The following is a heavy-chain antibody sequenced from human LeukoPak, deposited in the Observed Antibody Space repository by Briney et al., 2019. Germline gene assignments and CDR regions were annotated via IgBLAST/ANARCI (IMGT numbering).Heavy chain of an antibody. J-gene: IGHJ4*02. CDR2: ISAYNGNT. V-gene: IGHV1-18*01. D-gene: IGHD2-2*01. CDR3: ATCSSTSCYGADFDY. CDR1: GYTFTSYG. Sequence: ASVKVSCKASGYTFTSYGISWVRQAPGQGLEWMGWISAYNGNTNYAQKLQGRVTTTTDTSTSTAYMELRSLRSDDTAVYYCATCSSTSCYGADFDYWGQGTLVTVSS.